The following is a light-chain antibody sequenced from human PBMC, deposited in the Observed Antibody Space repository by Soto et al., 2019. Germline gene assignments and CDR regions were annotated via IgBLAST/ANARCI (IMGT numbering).Light chain of an antibody. CDR1: QSINTW. V-gene: IGKV1-5*01. Sequence: DIQMTQSPSTLSASVGDRVTITCRASQSINTWLAWYQQKPGKAPKLLIYDASTLETGVPSRFSGSGSGTEFTLTISSLQPDDSATYFCKQYTSYSWTFGQGTKVDIK. J-gene: IGKJ1*01. CDR3: KQYTSYSWT. CDR2: DAS.